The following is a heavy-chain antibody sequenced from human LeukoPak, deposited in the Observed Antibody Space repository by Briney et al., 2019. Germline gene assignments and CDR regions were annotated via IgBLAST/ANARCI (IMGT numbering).Heavy chain of an antibody. Sequence: PGGSRRLSCAASGFTFSSYSMNWVRQAPGKGLEWVSSISSSSSYIYYADSVKGRFTISRDNAKNSLYLEMNSVSAEDTAVYYCARDVALRGDNWFDPWGQGTLVTVSS. CDR2: ISSSSSYI. V-gene: IGHV3-21*01. D-gene: IGHD2-15*01. J-gene: IGHJ5*02. CDR1: GFTFSSYS. CDR3: ARDVALRGDNWFDP.